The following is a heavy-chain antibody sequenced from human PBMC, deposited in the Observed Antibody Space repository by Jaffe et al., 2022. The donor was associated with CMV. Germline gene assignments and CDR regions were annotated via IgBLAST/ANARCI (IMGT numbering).Heavy chain of an antibody. D-gene: IGHD3-22*01. CDR1: GFTFSSYG. CDR3: ARDLYEPVITTHGLSY. J-gene: IGHJ4*02. Sequence: QVQLVESGGGVVQPGRSLRLSCAASGFTFSSYGMHWVRQAPGKGLEWVAVIWYDGSNKYYADSVKGRFTISRDNSKNTLYLQMNSLRAEDTAVYYCARDLYEPVITTHGLSYWGQGTLVTVSS. CDR2: IWYDGSNK. V-gene: IGHV3-33*01.